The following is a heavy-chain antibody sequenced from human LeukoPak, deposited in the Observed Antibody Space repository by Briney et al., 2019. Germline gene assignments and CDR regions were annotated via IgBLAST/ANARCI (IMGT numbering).Heavy chain of an antibody. Sequence: PGRSLRLSCAASGFTFSSYAMHWVRQAPGKGLEWVAVISYDGSNKYYADSVKGRFTISRDNSKNTLYLQMNSLRAEDTAVYYCARDRPPYYYDSSGQDAFDVWGQGTMVTVSS. CDR3: ARDRPPYYYDSSGQDAFDV. D-gene: IGHD3-22*01. CDR2: ISYDGSNK. J-gene: IGHJ3*01. CDR1: GFTFSSYA. V-gene: IGHV3-30*04.